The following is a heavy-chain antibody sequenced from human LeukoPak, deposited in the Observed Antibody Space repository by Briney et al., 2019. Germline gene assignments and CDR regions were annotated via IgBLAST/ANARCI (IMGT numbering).Heavy chain of an antibody. V-gene: IGHV4-30-4*08. D-gene: IGHD4-17*01. CDR3: ARAWSTTVTTLFDY. CDR1: GGSISSGDYY. Sequence: PSETLSLTCTVSGGSISSGDYYWSWIRQPPGKGLEWIGYIYYSGSTYYNPSIKSRVTISVDTSKNQFSLKLSSVTAADTAVYYCARAWSTTVTTLFDYWGQGTLVTVSS. CDR2: IYYSGST. J-gene: IGHJ4*02.